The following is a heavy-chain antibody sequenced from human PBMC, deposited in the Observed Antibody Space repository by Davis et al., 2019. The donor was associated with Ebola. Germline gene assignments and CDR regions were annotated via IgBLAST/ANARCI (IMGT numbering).Heavy chain of an antibody. Sequence: GSLRLSCTVSGGSISSYYWSWIRQPPGKGLEWIGEINHSGSTNYNPSLKSRVTISVDTSKNQFSLQLNSVTPEDTAVYYCAREGDYDFWSGRRAGMDVWGQGTTVTVSS. CDR3: AREGDYDFWSGRRAGMDV. V-gene: IGHV4-34*01. CDR1: GGSISSYY. CDR2: INHSGST. J-gene: IGHJ6*02. D-gene: IGHD3-3*01.